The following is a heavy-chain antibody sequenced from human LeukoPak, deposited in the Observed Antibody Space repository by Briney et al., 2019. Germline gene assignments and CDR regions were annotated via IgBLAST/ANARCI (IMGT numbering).Heavy chain of an antibody. CDR1: GFTFSNYK. CDR3: ARDPWIDAFDI. V-gene: IGHV3-48*04. J-gene: IGHJ3*02. Sequence: GGSLRLSCAASGFTFSNYKMNWVRLAPGKGLEWVSYISSSSSTIYHADSVKGRFTISRDNAKNSLFPQMNSLRVEDTAVYYCARDPWIDAFDIWGQGTMVTVSS. CDR2: ISSSSSTI. D-gene: IGHD5-12*01.